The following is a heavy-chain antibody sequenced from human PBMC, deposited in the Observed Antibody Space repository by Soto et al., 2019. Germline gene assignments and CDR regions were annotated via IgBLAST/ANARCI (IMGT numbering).Heavy chain of an antibody. Sequence: PSETLSLTCAVSGGSISSGGYSWSWIRQPPGKGLEWIGYIYHSGSTYYNPSLKSRVTISVGRSKNQFSLKLSSVTAADTAVYYCARLTTVTAFDYWGQGTLVTVSS. CDR2: IYHSGST. J-gene: IGHJ4*02. D-gene: IGHD4-17*01. CDR3: ARLTTVTAFDY. V-gene: IGHV4-30-2*01. CDR1: GGSISSGGYS.